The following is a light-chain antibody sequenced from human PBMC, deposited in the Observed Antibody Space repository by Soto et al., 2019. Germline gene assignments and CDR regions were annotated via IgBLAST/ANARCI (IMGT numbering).Light chain of an antibody. CDR3: QHYNSYLTWT. Sequence: DIQMTQSPSTLSASVGDRVTITCRASQSISSWLAWYQQKPGKAPKLLIYDASSLESGVPSRFSGSGSGTEFTLTISSLQPDDFATYYCQHYNSYLTWTFGQGTKVEIK. CDR1: QSISSW. V-gene: IGKV1-5*01. CDR2: DAS. J-gene: IGKJ1*01.